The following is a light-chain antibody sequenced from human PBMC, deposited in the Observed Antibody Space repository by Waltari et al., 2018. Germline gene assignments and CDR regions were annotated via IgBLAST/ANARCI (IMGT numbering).Light chain of an antibody. V-gene: IGLV2-14*03. J-gene: IGLJ1*01. CDR3: SSSSGTTTSYV. CDR1: NDDIGEFDF. Sequence: QSALTQPASVSGSPGQSITISCAGSNDDIGEFDFVSWYQQHPHRAPRVIIYDVSRRPSGVSDRFSGSKSGNSASLTISGLQADDEADYYCSSSSGTTTSYVFGTGTKVTVL. CDR2: DVS.